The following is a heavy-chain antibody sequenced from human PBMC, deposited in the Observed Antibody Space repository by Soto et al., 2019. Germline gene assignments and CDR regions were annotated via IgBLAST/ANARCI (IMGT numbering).Heavy chain of an antibody. J-gene: IGHJ4*02. CDR1: GFTFSSYG. V-gene: IGHV3-30*18. Sequence: PWGSLRLSCAASGFTFSSYGMHWVRQAPGKGLEGVAVISYDGSNKYYADSVKGRFTISRDNSKNALYLQMNSLRAEDTAVYYCAKVRAKRTVIDPVDYWGQGTLVTVSS. D-gene: IGHD4-4*01. CDR2: ISYDGSNK. CDR3: AKVRAKRTVIDPVDY.